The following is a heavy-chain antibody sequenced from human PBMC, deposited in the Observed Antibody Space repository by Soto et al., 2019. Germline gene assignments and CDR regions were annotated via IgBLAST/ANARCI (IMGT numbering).Heavy chain of an antibody. D-gene: IGHD1-26*01. J-gene: IGHJ1*01. CDR3: ASYSHKGY. Sequence: EEQLVESGGDLVQPGGSLRLSCAASGFTVSNNYMSWVRQAPGKGLEWVSLIYSGGSTYYADSVKGRFTISRDSSNNKLYLQMNSLRAEATAMYYCASYSHKGYWGQGTLVTVSS. CDR1: GFTVSNNY. V-gene: IGHV3-66*01. CDR2: IYSGGST.